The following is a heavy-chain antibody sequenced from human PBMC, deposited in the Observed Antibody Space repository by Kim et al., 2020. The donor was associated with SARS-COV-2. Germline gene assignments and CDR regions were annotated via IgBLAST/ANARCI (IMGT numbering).Heavy chain of an antibody. D-gene: IGHD3-10*01. V-gene: IGHV4-39*01. Sequence: SRVTISVDTSKNQFSLKLSSVTAADTAVYYCARWGVGDLWFGELLLWFDPWGQGTLVTVSS. J-gene: IGHJ5*02. CDR3: ARWGVGDLWFGELLLWFDP.